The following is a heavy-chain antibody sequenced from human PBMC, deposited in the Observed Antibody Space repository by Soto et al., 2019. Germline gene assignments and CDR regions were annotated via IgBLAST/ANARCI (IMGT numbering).Heavy chain of an antibody. CDR1: GGTFNSYA. CDR2: IIPIFGTT. CDR3: ARGTVTGSEYNFYYYGMDV. D-gene: IGHD1-1*01. Sequence: QVQLVQSGVEVQKPGSSVKVSCKASGGTFNSYAIDWVRQAPGQGLEWMGGIIPIFGTTNYAQKLQGRVNLTADESTRTAYMELSTLTSEDTAVYYCARGTVTGSEYNFYYYGMDVWGQGTTVIVSS. V-gene: IGHV1-69*12. J-gene: IGHJ6*02.